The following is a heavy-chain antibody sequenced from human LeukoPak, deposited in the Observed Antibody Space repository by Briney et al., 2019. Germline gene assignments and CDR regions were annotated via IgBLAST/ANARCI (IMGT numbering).Heavy chain of an antibody. V-gene: IGHV3-23*01. J-gene: IGHJ2*01. CDR2: IGGSDDRT. CDR3: AKDEADHYWYFDL. CDR1: GFTFSNYA. Sequence: GGSLRLSCAASGFTFSNYAMSWVRQAPGKGLEWVSGIGGSDDRTYYADSVKGRLTISRGNSKNTLFLQINSLRAEDTAIYYCAKDEADHYWYFDLWGRGTLVTVSS.